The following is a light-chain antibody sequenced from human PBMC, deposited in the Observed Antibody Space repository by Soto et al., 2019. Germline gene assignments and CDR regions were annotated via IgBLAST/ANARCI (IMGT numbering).Light chain of an antibody. CDR1: QSVSSY. CDR3: HQRQSWPRT. Sequence: EFVLTQSPATLSLSPGERATLSCRASQSVSSYLAWYQQKPGQAPRLLIYDASSRATGIPGRFSASGSGTDFTLTISDVQPEDFALYYCHQRQSWPRTFGQGTKVDIK. V-gene: IGKV3-11*01. J-gene: IGKJ1*01. CDR2: DAS.